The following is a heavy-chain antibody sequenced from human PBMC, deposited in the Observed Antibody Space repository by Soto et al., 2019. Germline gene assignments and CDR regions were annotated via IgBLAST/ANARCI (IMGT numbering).Heavy chain of an antibody. CDR2: ISYDGSNK. D-gene: IGHD6-19*01. J-gene: IGHJ6*02. CDR3: AKDRSSGWYDYYYYGMDV. V-gene: IGHV3-30*18. CDR1: GFTFSSYG. Sequence: GGSLRLSCAASGFTFSSYGMHWVRQAPGKGLEWVAVISYDGSNKYYADSVKGRFTISRDNSKNTLYLQMNSLRAEDTAVYYCAKDRSSGWYDYYYYGMDVWGQGTTVTVSS.